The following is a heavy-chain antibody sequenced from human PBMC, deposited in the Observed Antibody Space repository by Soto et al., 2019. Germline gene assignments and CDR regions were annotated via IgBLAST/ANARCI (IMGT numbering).Heavy chain of an antibody. CDR1: GFTLNTYS. D-gene: IGHD4-4*01. CDR2: ISSTSGTL. CDR3: ERGIREGNYAAFDI. V-gene: IGHV3-48*02. Sequence: GGSLRLSCAASGFTLNTYSMNWVRQVPGKGLEWVSYISSTSGTLYYADSVKGRFTISRDNAQNSLFLQMNSLREEDTAVYYCERGIREGNYAAFDIWGQGTMVTVSS. J-gene: IGHJ3*02.